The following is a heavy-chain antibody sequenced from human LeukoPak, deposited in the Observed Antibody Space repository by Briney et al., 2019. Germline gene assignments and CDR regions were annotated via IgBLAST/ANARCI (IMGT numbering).Heavy chain of an antibody. D-gene: IGHD3-22*01. J-gene: IGHJ4*02. V-gene: IGHV3-74*01. Sequence: GGSLRLSCAASGIPFRNYWMHWFRQAPGKGLVWVSRINGDGSGTNYADSVRGRFTISRDNAKNTLYLQMNSLRVEDTAVYYCARDPMIVGDYWGRGTLVTVSS. CDR3: ARDPMIVGDY. CDR1: GIPFRNYW. CDR2: INGDGSGT.